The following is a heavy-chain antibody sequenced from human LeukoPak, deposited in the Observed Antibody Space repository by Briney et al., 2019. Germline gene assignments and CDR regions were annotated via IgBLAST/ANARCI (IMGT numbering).Heavy chain of an antibody. CDR2: IKQDGSEK. V-gene: IGHV3-7*01. CDR1: GFTFSSYW. Sequence: PGGSLRLSCAASGFTFSSYWMSWVRQAPGKGLEWVANIKQDGSEKYYVDSVKGRLTISRDNAKNSLYLQMNSLRAEDTAVYYCARIDCSSTSCPNDYWGQGTLVTVSS. D-gene: IGHD2-2*01. J-gene: IGHJ4*02. CDR3: ARIDCSSTSCPNDY.